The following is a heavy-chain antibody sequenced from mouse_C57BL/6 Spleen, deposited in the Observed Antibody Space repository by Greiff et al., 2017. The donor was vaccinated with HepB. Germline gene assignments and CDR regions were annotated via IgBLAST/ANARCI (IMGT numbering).Heavy chain of an antibody. CDR2: ISSGSSTI. CDR1: GFTFSDYG. CDR3: ARGSTVVGTNCFDY. Sequence: EVQLVESGGGLVKPGGSLKLSCAASGFTFSDYGMHWVRQAPEKGLEWVAYISSGSSTIYYADTVKGRFTISRDNAKNTLFLQMTSLRSEDTAMYYCARGSTVVGTNCFDYWGQGGTLAVSS. J-gene: IGHJ2*01. V-gene: IGHV5-17*01. D-gene: IGHD1-1*01.